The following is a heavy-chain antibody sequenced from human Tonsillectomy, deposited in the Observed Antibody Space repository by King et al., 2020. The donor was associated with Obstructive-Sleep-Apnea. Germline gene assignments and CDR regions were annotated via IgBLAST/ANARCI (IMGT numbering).Heavy chain of an antibody. Sequence: VQLVESGGGLVQPGGSLRLSCAASGFTFSSHSMNWVRQAPGKGLEWGSYISSSSSTIYYADFLKGRFTISRDNAKNSLYLQMNSLRAEDTAVYYCARNGGGFDYWGQGTLVTVSS. CDR1: GFTFSSHS. CDR3: ARNGGGFDY. V-gene: IGHV3-48*04. J-gene: IGHJ4*02. D-gene: IGHD3-10*01. CDR2: ISSSSSTI.